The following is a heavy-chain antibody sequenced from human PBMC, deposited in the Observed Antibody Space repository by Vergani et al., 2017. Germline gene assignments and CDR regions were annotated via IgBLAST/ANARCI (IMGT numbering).Heavy chain of an antibody. CDR3: AKGGRIAVAGTL. Sequence: QVQLVESGGGVVQPGRSLRLSCAASGFTFSSYAMHWVRQAPGKGLEWVAVISYDGSNKYYADSVKGRFTISRDNAKNTLYLQMNSLRAEDTAVYYCAKGGRIAVAGTLWGQGTLVTVSS. CDR1: GFTFSSYA. CDR2: ISYDGSNK. J-gene: IGHJ4*02. V-gene: IGHV3-30-3*01. D-gene: IGHD6-19*01.